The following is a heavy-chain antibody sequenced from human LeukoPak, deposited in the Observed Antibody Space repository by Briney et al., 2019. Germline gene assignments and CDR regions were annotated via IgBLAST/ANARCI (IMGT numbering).Heavy chain of an antibody. D-gene: IGHD6-13*01. Sequence: GVSLRLSCAASGFTFSSYDMNWVRQAPGRGLEGVSYICSSGSTIYYADSVKGRFTISRDNAKNSLYLQMNSLRAEDTAVYYCARDSGQQVLGYSYYYGMYVWGKGATVTVSS. CDR2: ICSSGSTI. J-gene: IGHJ6*04. CDR1: GFTFSSYD. CDR3: ARDSGQQVLGYSYYYGMYV. V-gene: IGHV3-48*03.